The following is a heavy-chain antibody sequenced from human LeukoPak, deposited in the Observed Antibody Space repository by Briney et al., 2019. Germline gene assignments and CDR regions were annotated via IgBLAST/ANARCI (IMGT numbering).Heavy chain of an antibody. Sequence: GGSLRLSCSVSGFTFSTYVMHWVRQAPGKGLEYVSAISSNGDNTYYADSVKGRFTISRDNSKNTLYLQMSSLRAEDTAVYYCARDLYSGYDSDDYWGQGTLVTVSS. V-gene: IGHV3-64*04. D-gene: IGHD5-12*01. J-gene: IGHJ4*02. CDR1: GFTFSTYV. CDR2: ISSNGDNT. CDR3: ARDLYSGYDSDDY.